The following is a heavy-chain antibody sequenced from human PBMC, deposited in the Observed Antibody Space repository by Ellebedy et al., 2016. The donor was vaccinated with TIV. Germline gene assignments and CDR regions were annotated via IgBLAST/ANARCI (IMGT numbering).Heavy chain of an antibody. CDR1: GYSFTSYW. V-gene: IGHV5-10-1*01. J-gene: IGHJ4*02. CDR2: IDPSDSYT. CDR3: ARRRKMSSTRDFDY. D-gene: IGHD5-24*01. Sequence: GESLKISXQGSGYSFTSYWISWVRQMPGKGLEWMGRIDPSDSYTNYSPSFQGHVTISADKSISTAYLQWSSLKASDTAMYYCARRRKMSSTRDFDYWGQGTLVTVSS.